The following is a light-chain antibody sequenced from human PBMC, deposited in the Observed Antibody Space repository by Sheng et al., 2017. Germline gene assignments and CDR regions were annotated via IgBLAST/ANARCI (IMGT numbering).Light chain of an antibody. Sequence: EIVMTQSPATLSVSPGERATLSCRASQSVSSNLAWYQQKPGQAPRLLIYGASTRATGIPARFSGSGSGTEFTLTISSLQSEDSAVYFCQQYDKWPLNFGGGAKVEIK. CDR3: QQYDKWPLN. CDR1: QSVSSN. CDR2: GAS. J-gene: IGKJ4*01. V-gene: IGKV3-15*01.